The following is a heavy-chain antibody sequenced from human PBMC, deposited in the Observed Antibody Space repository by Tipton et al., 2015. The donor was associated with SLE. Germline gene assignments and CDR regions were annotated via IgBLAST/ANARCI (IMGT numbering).Heavy chain of an antibody. Sequence: TLSLTCIVSGASISGRSWSWIRQAPAKGLEWFGYVDSTDNTNYNPSLKSRLTISVDTSNRQFSLTLDSVTAAATAVYYCAGISGHDFYNWLDPGGQGTLVSVSS. D-gene: IGHD5-12*01. J-gene: IGHJ5*02. CDR3: AGISGHDFYNWLDP. CDR1: GASISGRS. V-gene: IGHV4-59*11. CDR2: VDSTDNT.